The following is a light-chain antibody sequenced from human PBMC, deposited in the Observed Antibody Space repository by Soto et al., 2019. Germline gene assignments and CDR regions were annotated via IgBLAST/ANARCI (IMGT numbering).Light chain of an antibody. J-gene: IGKJ1*01. CDR1: QSISSY. CDR2: DAS. V-gene: IGKV1-5*01. CDR3: QQYNSYSGT. Sequence: DIQMTQSPSSLSASVGDRVTITFRASQSISSYLNWYQQKPGKAAKLLIYDASSLESGVPSRFSGSGSGTEFTLTISSLQPDDFATYYCQQYNSYSGTFGQGTKVDIK.